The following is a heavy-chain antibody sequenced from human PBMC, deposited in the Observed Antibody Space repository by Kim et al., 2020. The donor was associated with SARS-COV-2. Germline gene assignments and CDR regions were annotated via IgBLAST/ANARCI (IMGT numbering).Heavy chain of an antibody. Sequence: SETLSLTCTVSGASISDTTYYWGWIRQPPGKGLERIGTIYFSGITYYNPSLKSRVTISLDTSKNQFSLGLSSVTAADTAVFYCARGLEGTDYFFDYWGQGILVTVSS. V-gene: IGHV4-39*01. CDR2: IYFSGIT. CDR1: GASISDTTYY. J-gene: IGHJ4*02. CDR3: ARGLEGTDYFFDY.